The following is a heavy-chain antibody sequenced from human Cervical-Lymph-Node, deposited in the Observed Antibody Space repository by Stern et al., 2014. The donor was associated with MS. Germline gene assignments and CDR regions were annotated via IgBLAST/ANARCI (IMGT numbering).Heavy chain of an antibody. V-gene: IGHV1-69*01. CDR1: GATFSTNA. CDR3: AREHHGGNFES. Sequence: VQMVESGAEVRQPGSSVKVSCKASGATFSTNAISWVRQAPGQGLEWMGGIVPIFDKANYAQSFRCRVTISADESTSTAYLELSSLRSDDTAVYYCAREHHGGNFESWGQGTLVIVSS. J-gene: IGHJ4*02. CDR2: IVPIFDKA. D-gene: IGHD4-23*01.